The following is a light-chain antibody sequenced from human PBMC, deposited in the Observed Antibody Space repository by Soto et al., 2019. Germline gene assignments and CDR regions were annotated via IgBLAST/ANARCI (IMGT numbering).Light chain of an antibody. CDR3: QQLNSRA. J-gene: IGKJ3*01. V-gene: IGKV1-9*01. CDR1: QGISSY. Sequence: IQVTMSASALSASVGVRVTITCRASQGISSYLAWYQQKPGKAPKLLIYAASTLQSGVPSRFSGSGSGTDFTLTISSLQPEDFATYYCQQLNSRAFGPGTKVDI. CDR2: AAS.